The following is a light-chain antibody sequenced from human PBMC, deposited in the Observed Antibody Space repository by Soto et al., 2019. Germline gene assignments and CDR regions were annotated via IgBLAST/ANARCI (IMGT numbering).Light chain of an antibody. CDR2: DNS. J-gene: IGLJ2*01. CDR3: ASWDNTLSVVV. CDR1: TSTIGYNF. Sequence: QSVLTQPPSVSAAPGQRVTISCSGSTSTIGYNFVSWYQQVPGTAPKFLIYDNSKRPSGIPDRFSGSKSGTSATLAITGLQAGDEADYYCASWDNTLSVVVFGGGTQLTVL. V-gene: IGLV1-51*01.